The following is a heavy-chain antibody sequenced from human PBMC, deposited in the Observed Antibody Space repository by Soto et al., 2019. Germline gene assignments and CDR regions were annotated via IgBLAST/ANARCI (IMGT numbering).Heavy chain of an antibody. CDR1: GFTFRNSE. V-gene: IGHV3-48*03. CDR3: ASEALCGADCYFFEY. CDR2: INYSGSNI. J-gene: IGHJ4*02. Sequence: GGSLRLSCAGSGFTFRNSEMFWVRQAPGKGLGWVSKINYSGSNIYYSKSVKGRFTISRDNAKNSLYPQMNSLTGEDTAIYFCASEALCGADCYFFEYWGPGTLVTVSS. D-gene: IGHD2-21*02.